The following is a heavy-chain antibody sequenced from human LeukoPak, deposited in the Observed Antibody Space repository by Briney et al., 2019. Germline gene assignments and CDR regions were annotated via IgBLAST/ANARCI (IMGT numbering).Heavy chain of an antibody. D-gene: IGHD2-15*01. CDR1: GGTFSSYA. CDR2: IIPIFGTA. CDR3: ARDLELGYSPLYYYYYYGMDV. J-gene: IGHJ6*02. V-gene: IGHV1-69*01. Sequence: SVKVSCKASGGTFSSYAISWVRQAPGQGLEWMGGIIPIFGTANYAQKFQGRVTITADESTSTAYMELSSLRSEDTAVYYCARDLELGYSPLYYYYYYGMDVWGQGTTVTVSS.